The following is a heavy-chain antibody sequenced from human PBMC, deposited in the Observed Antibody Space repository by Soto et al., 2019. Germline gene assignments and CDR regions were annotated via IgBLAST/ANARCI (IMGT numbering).Heavy chain of an antibody. CDR3: ARDLGGCSGGSCYLYYYYGMDV. V-gene: IGHV3-7*01. CDR1: GFTFSSYW. Sequence: GGSLRLSCAASGFTFSSYWMSWVRQAPGKGLEWVANIKQDGSEKYYVDSVKGRFTISRDNAKNSLYLQMNSLRAEDTAVYYCARDLGGCSGGSCYLYYYYGMDVWGQGTTVTVSS. D-gene: IGHD2-15*01. CDR2: IKQDGSEK. J-gene: IGHJ6*02.